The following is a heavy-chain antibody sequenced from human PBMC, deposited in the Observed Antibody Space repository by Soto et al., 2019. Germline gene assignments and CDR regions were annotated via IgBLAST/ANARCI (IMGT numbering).Heavy chain of an antibody. CDR1: GFSLSTGGVG. V-gene: IGHV2-5*01. J-gene: IGHJ5*02. CDR2: IYWNDDI. D-gene: IGHD4-17*01. Sequence: QITLKESGPTLVKPTQTLTLTCTFSGFSLSTGGVGVGWIRQPPGKALEWLALIYWNDDIRYSPSLKSRLTITKDTSKNQVVLTMTNLDPVDTATYYCAHRGYGDYPRDNWFDPWGQGTRVTVSS. CDR3: AHRGYGDYPRDNWFDP.